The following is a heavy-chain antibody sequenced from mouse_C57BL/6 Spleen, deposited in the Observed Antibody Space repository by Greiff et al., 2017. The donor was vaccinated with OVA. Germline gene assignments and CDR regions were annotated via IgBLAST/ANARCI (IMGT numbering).Heavy chain of an antibody. D-gene: IGHD1-1*01. CDR1: GYTFTDYY. J-gene: IGHJ4*01. CDR2: INPNNGGT. V-gene: IGHV1-26*01. Sequence: EVKLQQSGPELVKPGASVKISCKASGYTFTDYYMNWVKQSHGKSLEWIGDINPNNGGTSYNQKFKGKATLTVDKSSSTAYMELRSLTSEDSAVYYCARGEGHYYGSRGSSYYAMDYWGQGTSVTVSS. CDR3: ARGEGHYYGSRGSSYYAMDY.